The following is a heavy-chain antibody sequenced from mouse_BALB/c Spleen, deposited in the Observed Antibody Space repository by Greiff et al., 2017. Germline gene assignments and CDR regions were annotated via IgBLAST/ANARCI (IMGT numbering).Heavy chain of an antibody. V-gene: IGHV5-12-2*01. CDR2: ISNGGDNT. D-gene: IGHD2-1*01. Sequence: EVMLVESGGGLVQPGGSLKLSCAASGFTFSSYTMSWVRQTPEKRLEWVAYISNGGDNTYYPDTVKGRFTISRDNAKNTLYLQMSSLKSEDTAMFYCARGLGNLAWFAYWGQGTLVTVSA. CDR3: ARGLGNLAWFAY. J-gene: IGHJ3*01. CDR1: GFTFSSYT.